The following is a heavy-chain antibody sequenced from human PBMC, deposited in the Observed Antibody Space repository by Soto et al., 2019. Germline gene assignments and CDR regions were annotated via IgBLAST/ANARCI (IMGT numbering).Heavy chain of an antibody. CDR1: GGPFSSYA. V-gene: IGHV1-69*13. Sequence: SVKISCKASGGPFSSYAISWVRQAPGQGLEWRGGIIPIFGTANYAQKFQGRVTITADESTSTAYMELSSLRSEDTAVYYCASSFQNRSYGAEVPAATYYYYGMDVWGQGTTVTVSS. CDR3: ASSFQNRSYGAEVPAATYYYYGMDV. CDR2: IIPIFGTA. D-gene: IGHD2-2*01. J-gene: IGHJ6*02.